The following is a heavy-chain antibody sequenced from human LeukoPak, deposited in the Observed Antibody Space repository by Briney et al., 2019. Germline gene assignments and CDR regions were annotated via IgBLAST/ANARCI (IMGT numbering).Heavy chain of an antibody. CDR2: IYYSGST. Sequence: PSETLSLTCTVSGGSISSYYWSWIRQPPGKGLEWIGYIYYSGSTNYNPSLKSRVTISVDTSKNQFSLRLSSVAAADTAVYYCARGGTRFDPWGQGTLVTVSS. CDR1: GGSISSYY. CDR3: ARGGTRFDP. V-gene: IGHV4-59*01. J-gene: IGHJ5*02. D-gene: IGHD3-16*01.